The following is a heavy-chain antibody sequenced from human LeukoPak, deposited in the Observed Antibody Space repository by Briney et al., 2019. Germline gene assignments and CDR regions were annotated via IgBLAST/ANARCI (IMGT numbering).Heavy chain of an antibody. CDR3: ARGIMGSSGYYGWFDP. J-gene: IGHJ5*02. D-gene: IGHD3-22*01. V-gene: IGHV4-4*08. CDR2: IYTSGST. Sequence: SETLSLTCTVSGGSISSHYWSWIRQPPGKGLEWIGRIYTSGSTNYNPSLKSRVTISVDTSKNQFSLKLSSVTAADTAVYYCARGIMGSSGYYGWFDPWGQGTLVTVSS. CDR1: GGSISSHY.